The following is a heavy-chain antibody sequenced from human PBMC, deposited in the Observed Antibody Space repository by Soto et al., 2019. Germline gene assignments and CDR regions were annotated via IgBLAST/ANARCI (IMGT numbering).Heavy chain of an antibody. Sequence: SETLSLTCTVSGGSISSGDYYWSWIRQPPGKGLEWIGYIYYSGSTYYNPSLKSRVTISVGTSKNQFSLKLSSVTAADTAVYYCARVVGGFLEWLSSYYFDYWGQGTLVTVAS. V-gene: IGHV4-30-4*01. CDR3: ARVVGGFLEWLSSYYFDY. J-gene: IGHJ4*02. CDR1: GGSISSGDYY. D-gene: IGHD3-3*01. CDR2: IYYSGST.